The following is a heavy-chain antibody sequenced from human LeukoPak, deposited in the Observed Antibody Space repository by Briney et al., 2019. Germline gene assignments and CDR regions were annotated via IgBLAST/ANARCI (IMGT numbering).Heavy chain of an antibody. V-gene: IGHV4-34*01. Sequence: PSETLSLTCAVYGGSFSGYYWSWIRQPPGKGLEWTGEINHSGSTNYNPSLKSRVTTSVDTSKNQFSLKLSSVTAADTAVYYCARGTHDCSSTSCYPAARIDYWGQGTLVTVSS. CDR1: GGSFSGYY. CDR3: ARGTHDCSSTSCYPAARIDY. J-gene: IGHJ4*02. CDR2: INHSGST. D-gene: IGHD2-2*01.